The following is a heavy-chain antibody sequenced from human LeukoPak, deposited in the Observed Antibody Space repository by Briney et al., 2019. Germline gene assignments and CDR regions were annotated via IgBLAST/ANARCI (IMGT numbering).Heavy chain of an antibody. CDR2: VSYDGGTT. CDR1: GFTFRNYG. Sequence: GGSLRLSCAASGFTFRNYGMQWVRQAPGKGLEWVAVVSYDGGTTFYADSVKGRFTISRDNSKNTLDLQMFSLRVEDTAVYYCARAAGYSGYALFDYWGQGTLVTVSS. D-gene: IGHD5-12*01. CDR3: ARAAGYSGYALFDY. V-gene: IGHV3-30*03. J-gene: IGHJ4*02.